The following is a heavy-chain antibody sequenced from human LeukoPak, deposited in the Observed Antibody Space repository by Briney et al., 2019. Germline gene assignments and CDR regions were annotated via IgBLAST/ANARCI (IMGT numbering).Heavy chain of an antibody. Sequence: GGSLRLSCAASGFTFSSYAMHWVRQAPGKGLEWVAVISYDGSNKYYADSVKGRFTISRDNSKNTLYLQMSSLRAEDTAVYYCARLMVKRIDYWGQGTLVTVSS. V-gene: IGHV3-30-3*01. CDR2: ISYDGSNK. CDR1: GFTFSSYA. D-gene: IGHD2-8*01. J-gene: IGHJ4*02. CDR3: ARLMVKRIDY.